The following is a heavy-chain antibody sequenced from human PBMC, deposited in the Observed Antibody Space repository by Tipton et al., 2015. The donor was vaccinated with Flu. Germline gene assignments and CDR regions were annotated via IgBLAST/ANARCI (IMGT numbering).Heavy chain of an antibody. CDR3: ARDKLRHYDILTGYSPYYGKDV. V-gene: IGHV4-59*01. CDR2: IYYSGST. Sequence: TLSLTCTVSGGSISSYYWSWIRQPPGKELEWIGYIYYSGSTNYNPSLKSRVTISVDTSKNQFSLKLSSVTAADTAVYYCARDKLRHYDILTGYSPYYGKDVWGQGTPVTVSS. J-gene: IGHJ6*02. D-gene: IGHD3-9*01. CDR1: GGSISSYY.